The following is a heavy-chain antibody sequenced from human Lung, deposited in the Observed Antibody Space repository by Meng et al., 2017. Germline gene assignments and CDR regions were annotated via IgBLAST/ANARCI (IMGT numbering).Heavy chain of an antibody. Sequence: QVQLVQSGSELKKPGASVKGSCEASGYTFSRYSMHGGRQAPGQGLEWMGWINTDTGKPTYAQGFTGRFVFSLDTSVRTAYLQISSLKAEDTAVYYCARDRGSSGWSNWFDPWGQGTLVTVSS. CDR2: INTDTGKP. J-gene: IGHJ5*02. CDR1: GYTFSRYS. V-gene: IGHV7-4-1*02. D-gene: IGHD6-13*01. CDR3: ARDRGSSGWSNWFDP.